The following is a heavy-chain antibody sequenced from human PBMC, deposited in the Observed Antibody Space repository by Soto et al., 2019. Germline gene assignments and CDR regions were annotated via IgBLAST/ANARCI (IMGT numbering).Heavy chain of an antibody. V-gene: IGHV3-9*01. CDR3: AKDRDSYYYYGMVV. CDR1: GFTFDDYA. J-gene: IGHJ6*02. CDR2: ISWNSGSI. Sequence: PGGSLRLSCAASGFTFDDYAMHWVRQAPGKGLEWVSGISWNSGSIGYADSVKGRFTISRDNAKNSLYLQMNSLRAEDTALYYCAKDRDSYYYYGMVVWGQGTTVTVSS.